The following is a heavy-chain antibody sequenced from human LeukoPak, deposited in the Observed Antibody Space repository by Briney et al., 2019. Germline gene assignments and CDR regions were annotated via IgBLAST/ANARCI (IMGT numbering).Heavy chain of an antibody. J-gene: IGHJ3*02. CDR2: IKQDGSEE. CDR3: ARGDSTFYAFDI. V-gene: IGHV3-7*01. CDR1: GFIFKSYW. D-gene: IGHD2-2*01. Sequence: GGSLRLSCAASGFIFKSYWMSWVRQAPGKGPEWVASIKQDGSEENYVDSVRGRFTISRDNAKKSLYLQMNGLRAEDTAVYYCARGDSTFYAFDIWGQGTMVTVSS.